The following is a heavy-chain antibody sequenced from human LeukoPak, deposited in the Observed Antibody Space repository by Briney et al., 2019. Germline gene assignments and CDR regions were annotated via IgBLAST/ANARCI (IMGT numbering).Heavy chain of an antibody. Sequence: SETLSLTCAVYGGSFSGYYWSWIRQPPGKGLEWIGEINHSGSTNYNPSLKRRVTISVDTSKNQFSLKLSSVTAADTAVYYCASRKRGNSYGSSEYFDYWGQGTLVTVSS. CDR3: ASRKRGNSYGSSEYFDY. CDR1: GGSFSGYY. J-gene: IGHJ4*02. V-gene: IGHV4-34*01. D-gene: IGHD5-18*01. CDR2: INHSGST.